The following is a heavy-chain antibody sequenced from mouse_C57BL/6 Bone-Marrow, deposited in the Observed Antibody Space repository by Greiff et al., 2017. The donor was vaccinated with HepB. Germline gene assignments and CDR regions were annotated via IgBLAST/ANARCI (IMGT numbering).Heavy chain of an antibody. CDR2: IDPSDSYT. J-gene: IGHJ1*03. CDR1: GYTFTSYW. V-gene: IGHV1-50*01. CDR3: ARSLPYGSSYDWYFDV. D-gene: IGHD1-1*01. Sequence: QVQLQQPGAELVQPGASVKLSCKASGYTFTSYWMQWVKQRPGQGLEWIGEIDPSDSYTNYNQKFKGKATLTVDTSSSTAYMQLSSLTSEDSAVYYCARSLPYGSSYDWYFDVWGTGTTVTVSS.